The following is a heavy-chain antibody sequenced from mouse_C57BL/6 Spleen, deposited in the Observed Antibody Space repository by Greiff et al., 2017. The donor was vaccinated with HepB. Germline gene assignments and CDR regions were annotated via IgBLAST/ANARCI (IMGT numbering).Heavy chain of an antibody. V-gene: IGHV3-6*01. CDR3: ARRGKPYYFDY. Sequence: ESGPGLVKPSQSLSLTCSVTGYSITSGYYWNWIRQFPGNKLEWMGYISYDGSNNYNPSLKNRISITRDTSKNQFFLKLNSVTTEDTATYYCARRGKPYYFDYWGQGTTLTVSS. CDR2: ISYDGSN. J-gene: IGHJ2*01. CDR1: GYSITSGYY.